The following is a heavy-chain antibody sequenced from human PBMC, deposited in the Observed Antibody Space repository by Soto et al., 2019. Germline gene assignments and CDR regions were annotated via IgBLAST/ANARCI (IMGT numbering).Heavy chain of an antibody. D-gene: IGHD4-17*01. CDR1: GFTFSNYA. V-gene: IGHV3-23*01. Sequence: EVQLLESGGDLVQPGGSLRLSCAASGFTFSNYAMSWVRQAPGKGLEWVSSISSSGGSTYYADSVKGRFTISRDNSKNTLYLQMNSLRAEDTAVYYCAKDPRAYTVTTFFFYYWGQGTLVTVSS. J-gene: IGHJ4*02. CDR3: AKDPRAYTVTTFFFYY. CDR2: ISSSGGST.